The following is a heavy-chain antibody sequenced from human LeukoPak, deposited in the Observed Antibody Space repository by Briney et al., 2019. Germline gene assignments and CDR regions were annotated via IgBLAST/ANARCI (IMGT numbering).Heavy chain of an antibody. CDR3: ARENYASGD. D-gene: IGHD3-16*01. CDR2: IYYSGST. V-gene: IGHV4-30-4*01. J-gene: IGHJ4*02. Sequence: SETLSLTCTVSGGPISSGEYYWSWMRQPPGKGLEWIGYIYYSGSTNYNPSLRSRVTISIDTSKNHFSLKLTSVTAADTAVYYCARENYASGDWGQGTLVTVSS. CDR1: GGPISSGEYY.